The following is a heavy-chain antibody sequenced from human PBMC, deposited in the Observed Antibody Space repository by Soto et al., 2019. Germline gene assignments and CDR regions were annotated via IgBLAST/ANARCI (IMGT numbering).Heavy chain of an antibody. V-gene: IGHV3-7*03. D-gene: IGHD2-2*01. J-gene: IGHJ4*02. Sequence: GSLRLSCVGSGFTFSTYWMNWVRQAPGKGLEWVANINPDGNVGTYVDSVRGRFTTSRDNAKNSLYLQMNSLRADDTAVYYCVKDHGPYHLNFEFWGRGTLVTVSS. CDR3: VKDHGPYHLNFEF. CDR2: INPDGNVG. CDR1: GFTFSTYW.